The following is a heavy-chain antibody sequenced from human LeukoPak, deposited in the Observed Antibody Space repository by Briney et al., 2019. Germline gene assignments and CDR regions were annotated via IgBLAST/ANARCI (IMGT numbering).Heavy chain of an antibody. V-gene: IGHV3-74*01. CDR1: GFTFSNYW. D-gene: IGHD1-26*01. J-gene: IGHJ4*02. Sequence: GGSLRVSCAASGFTFSNYWMHWVRQVPGKGLVWVSRINPDGSGTDYADSVKGRFTISRDNTKNTLYLQMNSLRAEDTALYYCAQVGATGYWGQGTLVIVSS. CDR3: AQVGATGY. CDR2: INPDGSGT.